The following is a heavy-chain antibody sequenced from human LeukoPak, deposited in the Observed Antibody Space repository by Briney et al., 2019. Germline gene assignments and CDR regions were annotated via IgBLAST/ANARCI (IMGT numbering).Heavy chain of an antibody. CDR1: GGTFSSYA. V-gene: IGHV1-69*13. J-gene: IGHJ4*02. CDR2: IIPIFGTA. CDR3: AREGMATSHIDY. D-gene: IGHD5-24*01. Sequence: GASVKVSCKASGGTFSSYAISWVRQAPGQGLEWMGGIIPIFGTANYAQKFQGRVTITADESTSTAYMELSSLRSEDTAVYYCAREGMATSHIDYWGQGTLVTVSS.